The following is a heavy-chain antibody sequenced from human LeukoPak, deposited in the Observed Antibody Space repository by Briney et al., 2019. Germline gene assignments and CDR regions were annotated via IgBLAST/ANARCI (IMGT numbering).Heavy chain of an antibody. J-gene: IGHJ5*02. D-gene: IGHD5-18*01. V-gene: IGHV3-30-3*01. CDR2: ISYDGSNK. CDR3: ASDKAMAIWFDP. Sequence: MHWVRQAXXXXLEWVAVISYDGSNKYYADSVKGRFTISRDNSKNTLYLQMNSLRAEDTAVYYCASDKAMAIWFDPWGQGTLVTVSS.